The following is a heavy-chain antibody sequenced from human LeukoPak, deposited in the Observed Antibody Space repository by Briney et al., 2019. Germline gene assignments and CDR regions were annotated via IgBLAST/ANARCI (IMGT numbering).Heavy chain of an antibody. CDR1: GFPFRDYC. V-gene: IGHV3-69-1*01. D-gene: IGHD6-19*01. J-gene: IGHJ4*02. CDR2: ISSSSYI. CDR3: ARDSSGWYDGDY. Sequence: GGSLKLSCAASGFPFRDYCMNWIRQAPGKGLEWVSYISSSSYIYYADSVKGRFTISRDNAKNSLYLQMNSLRAEDTAVYYCARDSSGWYDGDYWGQGTLVTVSS.